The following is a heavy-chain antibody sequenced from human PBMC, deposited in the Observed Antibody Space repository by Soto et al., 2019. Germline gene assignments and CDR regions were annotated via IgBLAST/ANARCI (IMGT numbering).Heavy chain of an antibody. CDR1: GGSISSGGYY. CDR3: ATAQMNSYYYGMDV. J-gene: IGHJ6*02. Sequence: QVQLQESGPGLVKPSQTLSLTCTVSGGSISSGGYYWSWIRQHPGKGLEWIGYIYYSGSTYYNPSLRSRVTISVDTSKNQFSLKLSSVTAADTAVYYCATAQMNSYYYGMDVWGQGTTVTVSS. CDR2: IYYSGST. V-gene: IGHV4-31*03.